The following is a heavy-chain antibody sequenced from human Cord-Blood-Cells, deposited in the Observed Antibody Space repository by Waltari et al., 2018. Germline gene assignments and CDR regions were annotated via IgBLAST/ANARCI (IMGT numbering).Heavy chain of an antibody. D-gene: IGHD2-2*01. CDR1: GGSFSGSY. CDR2: INHSGST. CDR3: ARRDLGYCSSTSCYHAFDI. J-gene: IGHJ3*02. V-gene: IGHV4-34*01. Sequence: QVQLQQWGAGLLKPSETLSLTCAVYGGSFSGSYWSWIRQPPGKGLEWIGEINHSGSTNYNPSLKSRVTISVDTSKNQFSLKLSSVTAADTAVYYCARRDLGYCSSTSCYHAFDIWGQGTMVTVSS.